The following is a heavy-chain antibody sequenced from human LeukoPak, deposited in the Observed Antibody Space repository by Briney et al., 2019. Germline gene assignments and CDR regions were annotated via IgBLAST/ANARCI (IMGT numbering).Heavy chain of an antibody. Sequence: PGGSLRLSCAASGFTFDDYTMHWVRQAPGKGLEWVSLISWDGGSTYYADSVKGRFTISRDNSKNTLYLQMNSLRAEDTAVYYCAKDSGRNVLLWFRELSTYYMDVWGKGTTVTVSS. V-gene: IGHV3-43*01. CDR1: GFTFDDYT. CDR3: AKDSGRNVLLWFRELSTYYMDV. CDR2: ISWDGGST. D-gene: IGHD3-10*01. J-gene: IGHJ6*03.